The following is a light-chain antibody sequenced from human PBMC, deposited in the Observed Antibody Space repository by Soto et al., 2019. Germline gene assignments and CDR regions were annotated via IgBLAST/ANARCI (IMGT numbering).Light chain of an antibody. CDR1: QSISTW. CDR2: DAS. J-gene: IGKJ4*01. Sequence: DIQMTQSPSTLSASVGDRVTITCRASQSISTWLAWYQQKPGKAPKVLIYDASSLESGVPSRFSGSGSGREFTLTISSLQPDDFTTYYCQQYNSYPLTFSGGTKVEIK. CDR3: QQYNSYPLT. V-gene: IGKV1-5*01.